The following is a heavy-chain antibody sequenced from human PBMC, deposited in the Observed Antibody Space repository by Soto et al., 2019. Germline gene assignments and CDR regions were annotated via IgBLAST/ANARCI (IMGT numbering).Heavy chain of an antibody. V-gene: IGHV1-2*02. CDR3: ARVYDSSSWYYFDY. D-gene: IGHD6-13*01. J-gene: IGHJ4*02. CDR2: INPSSGGT. Sequence: ASVKVSCKASGYTFTGYYMHWVRQAPGQGLEWMGWINPSSGGTNYAQKFQGRVTMTRDTSISTAYMELSRLRSDDTAVYYRARVYDSSSWYYFDYWGQGTLVTVSS. CDR1: GYTFTGYY.